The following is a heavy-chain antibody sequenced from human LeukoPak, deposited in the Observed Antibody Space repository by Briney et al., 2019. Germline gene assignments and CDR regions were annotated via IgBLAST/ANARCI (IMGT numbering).Heavy chain of an antibody. V-gene: IGHV4-39*01. CDR3: APAYSYTRGGYDY. Sequence: SETLSLTCTVSGGSISGSSYHWGWIRQPPGKGLEWIGSINYSWHTYYNPSLESRVTISVDSSKNQFSLKVTSVTAADTALYYCAPAYSYTRGGYDYWGPGTLVTVSS. J-gene: IGHJ4*02. CDR1: GGSISGSSYH. CDR2: INYSWHT. D-gene: IGHD5-18*01.